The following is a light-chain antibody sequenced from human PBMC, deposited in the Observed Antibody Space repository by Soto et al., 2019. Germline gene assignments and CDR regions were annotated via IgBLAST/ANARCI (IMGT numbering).Light chain of an antibody. CDR1: ESVSSN. J-gene: IGKJ4*01. CDR3: QQYNNWLT. V-gene: IGKV3-15*01. Sequence: IGMTQSPATLSVSPGERATLSCRASESVSSNLAWYQQKPGQAPSILIYGASTSATGIPARFSGSGSGTEFTLTISRLQSEDFALYYCQQYNNWLTFGGGTKVEIK. CDR2: GAS.